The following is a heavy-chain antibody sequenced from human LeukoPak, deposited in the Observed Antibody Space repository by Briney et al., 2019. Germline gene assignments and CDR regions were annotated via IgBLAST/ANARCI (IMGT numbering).Heavy chain of an antibody. Sequence: GGSLRLSCAASGFTFSSYAMHWVRQAPGKGLKWVAVISYDGSNKYYADSVKGRFTISRDNSKNTLYLQMNSLRAEDTAVYYCASLSTSSGQQFDYWGQGTLVTVSS. V-gene: IGHV3-30*04. CDR3: ASLSTSSGQQFDY. CDR1: GFTFSSYA. CDR2: ISYDGSNK. J-gene: IGHJ4*02. D-gene: IGHD2-2*01.